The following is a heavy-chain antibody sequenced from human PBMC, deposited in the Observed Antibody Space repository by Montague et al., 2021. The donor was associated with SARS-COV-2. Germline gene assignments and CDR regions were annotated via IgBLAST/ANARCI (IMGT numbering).Heavy chain of an antibody. CDR1: GGSTSSGGYY. V-gene: IGHV4-31*03. CDR2: IYYSGST. Sequence: TLSLTCTVSGGSTSSGGYYWSWIRQHPGKGLEWIGYIYYSGSTYYNPSLKSRVTISVDTSKNQFSLKLSSVTAADTAVYYCARITSITILGVVSAFDIWGQGTMVTVSS. CDR3: ARITSITILGVVSAFDI. J-gene: IGHJ3*02. D-gene: IGHD3-3*01.